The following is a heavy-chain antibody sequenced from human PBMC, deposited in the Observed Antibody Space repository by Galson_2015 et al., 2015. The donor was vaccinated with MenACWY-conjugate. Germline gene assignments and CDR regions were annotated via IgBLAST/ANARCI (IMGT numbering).Heavy chain of an antibody. D-gene: IGHD4-17*01. CDR1: GFTFSSYS. Sequence: SLRLSCAASGFTFSSYSMNWVRQAPGKGLEWVSYISSSSSTIYYADSVKGRFTISRDNAKNSLYLQMNSLRDEDTAVYYCWGGLRPLSAFDIWGQGTMVTVSS. J-gene: IGHJ3*02. V-gene: IGHV3-48*02. CDR3: WGGLRPLSAFDI. CDR2: ISSSSSTI.